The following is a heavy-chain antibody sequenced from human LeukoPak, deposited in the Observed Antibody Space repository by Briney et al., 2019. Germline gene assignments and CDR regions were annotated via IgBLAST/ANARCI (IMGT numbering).Heavy chain of an antibody. J-gene: IGHJ4*02. CDR2: IYDSGST. Sequence: SETLSLTCTVSGGSISSYYWSWIRQPPGKGLELIGYIYDSGSTNYNPSLKSRVTISVDTSKNQFSLKLSSVIAADTAVYYCARHGGGYSYDYWGQGTLVTVSS. CDR1: GGSISSYY. V-gene: IGHV4-59*01. CDR3: ARHGGGYSYDY. D-gene: IGHD5-18*01.